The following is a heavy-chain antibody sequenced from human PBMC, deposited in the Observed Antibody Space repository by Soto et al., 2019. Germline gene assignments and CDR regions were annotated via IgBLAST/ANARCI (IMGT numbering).Heavy chain of an antibody. D-gene: IGHD6-13*01. CDR1: GGSISSYY. CDR3: ARLESDSSSYNYLFAP. Sequence: PSETLSLTCTVSGGSISSYYWSWIRQPPGKGLEWIGYIYYSGSTNYNPSLKSRVTISVDTSKNQFSLKLSSVTAADTAVHYCARLESDSSSYNYLFAPWGQGTLVTVSS. CDR2: IYYSGST. J-gene: IGHJ5*02. V-gene: IGHV4-59*08.